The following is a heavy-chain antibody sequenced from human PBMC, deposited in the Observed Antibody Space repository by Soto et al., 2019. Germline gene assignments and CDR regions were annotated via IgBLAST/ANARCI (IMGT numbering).Heavy chain of an antibody. D-gene: IGHD2-2*01. Sequence: QVQLVQSGAEVKKPGSSVKVSCTASGGTFSSYTISWVRQAPGQGLEWMGRIIPILGIANYAQKFQGRVTITADKSTSTAYMELSSLRSEDTAVYYCARTPGDIVVVPAAYHAFAIWGQGTMVTVSS. CDR3: ARTPGDIVVVPAAYHAFAI. V-gene: IGHV1-69*02. CDR1: GGTFSSYT. J-gene: IGHJ3*02. CDR2: IIPILGIA.